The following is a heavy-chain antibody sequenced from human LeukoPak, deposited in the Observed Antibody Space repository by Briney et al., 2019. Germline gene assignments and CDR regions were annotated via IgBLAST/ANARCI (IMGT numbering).Heavy chain of an antibody. CDR1: GFTFSSYA. D-gene: IGHD6-13*01. J-gene: IGHJ6*02. V-gene: IGHV3-30-3*01. CDR2: ISYDGSNK. CDR3: ARDGGIAAAGTSYYYYYYGMDV. Sequence: QPGRSLRLSCAASGFTFSSYAMHWVRQAPGKGLEWVAVISYDGSNKYYADSVKGRFTISRDNSKNTLYLQMSSLRAEDTAVYYCARDGGIAAAGTSYYYYYYGMDVWGQGTTVTVSS.